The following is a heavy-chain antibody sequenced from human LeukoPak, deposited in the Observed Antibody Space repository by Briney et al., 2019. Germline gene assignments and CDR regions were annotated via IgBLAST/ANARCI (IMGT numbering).Heavy chain of an antibody. CDR3: ARDMDCSSTSCYESGPDY. J-gene: IGHJ4*02. CDR1: GYTFTGYG. D-gene: IGHD2-2*01. Sequence: ASVKVSCKASGYTFTGYGISWVRQAPGQGLEWMGWISAYNGNTNYAQKLQGRVTMTTDTSTSTAYMELRSLRSDDTAVYYCARDMDCSSTSCYESGPDYWGQGTLVTVSS. V-gene: IGHV1-18*01. CDR2: ISAYNGNT.